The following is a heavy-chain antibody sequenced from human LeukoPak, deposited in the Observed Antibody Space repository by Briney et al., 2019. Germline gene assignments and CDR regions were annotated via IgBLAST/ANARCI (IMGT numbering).Heavy chain of an antibody. Sequence: SETLSLTCTVSGGSISSGSYYWSWIRQPAGKGLEWIGRIYTSGSTNYNPSLKSRVTISVDTSKNQFSLKLSSVTAADTAVYFCARGISYYGFWSGYYRADAFDIWGQGIMVTVSS. J-gene: IGHJ3*02. V-gene: IGHV4-61*02. D-gene: IGHD3-3*01. CDR1: GGSISSGSYY. CDR2: IYTSGST. CDR3: ARGISYYGFWSGYYRADAFDI.